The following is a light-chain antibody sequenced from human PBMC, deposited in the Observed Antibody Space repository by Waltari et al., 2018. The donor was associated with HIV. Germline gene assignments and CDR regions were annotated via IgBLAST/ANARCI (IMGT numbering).Light chain of an antibody. CDR3: SSFTASGTQV. CDR1: SSDVGSYHF. V-gene: IGLV2-14*01. CDR2: EVT. J-gene: IGLJ3*02. Sequence: QSALAQPASVSGSPGQSITIPCTGTSSDVGSYHFVPWYQHHPGKAPKLMIYEVTSRPSGVSNRFSGSKSGNTASLTISGLQAEDEADYYCSSFTASGTQVFGGGTKLTVL.